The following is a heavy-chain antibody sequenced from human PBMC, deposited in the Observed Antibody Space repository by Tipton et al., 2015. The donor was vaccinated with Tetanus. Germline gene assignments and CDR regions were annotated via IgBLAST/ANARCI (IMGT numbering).Heavy chain of an antibody. D-gene: IGHD3-10*01. Sequence: TLSLTCFVSGGSISTKTYYWGWIRQTPGKGLEWIASISHSATTFYNPSLKSRVTMSVDPPKNQFSVRLSSVTAADTGVYYCARHVGGYGSPPHDLWDQGTLVTVSS. CDR3: ARHVGGYGSPPHDL. V-gene: IGHV4-39*01. CDR2: ISHSATT. CDR1: GGSISTKTYY. J-gene: IGHJ5*02.